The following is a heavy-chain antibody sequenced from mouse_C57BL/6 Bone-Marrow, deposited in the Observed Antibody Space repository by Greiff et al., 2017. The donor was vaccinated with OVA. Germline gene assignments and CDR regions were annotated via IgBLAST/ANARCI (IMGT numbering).Heavy chain of an antibody. CDR2: IYPRSGNT. CDR1: GYTFTSYG. J-gene: IGHJ3*01. CDR3: ARRGIYYYGSSYVAWFAY. Sequence: VQLQQSGAELARPGASVKLSWKASGYTFTSYGISWVKQRTGQGLEWIGEIYPRSGNTYYNEKFKGKATLTADKSSSTAYMELRSLTSEDSAVYFCARRGIYYYGSSYVAWFAYWGQGTLVTVSA. D-gene: IGHD1-1*01. V-gene: IGHV1-81*01.